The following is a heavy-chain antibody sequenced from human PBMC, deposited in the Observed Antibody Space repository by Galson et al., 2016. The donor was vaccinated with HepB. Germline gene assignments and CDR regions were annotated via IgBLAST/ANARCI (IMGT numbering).Heavy chain of an antibody. D-gene: IGHD3-3*01. Sequence: ETLSLTCTVSGGSISSYYWSWIRQPPGKGLEWIGYIHYSGNTNYNPSLRSRVTISVDTSKNQFSLKLSSVTAADTAVYHCARQAAYYDFWSGSYYFDCWGQGTLVTVSS. CDR2: IHYSGNT. CDR3: ARQAAYYDFWSGSYYFDC. V-gene: IGHV4-59*08. J-gene: IGHJ4*02. CDR1: GGSISSYY.